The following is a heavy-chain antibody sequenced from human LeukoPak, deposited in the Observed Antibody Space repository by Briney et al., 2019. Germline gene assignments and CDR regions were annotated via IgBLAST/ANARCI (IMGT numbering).Heavy chain of an antibody. CDR2: IIPILGIA. V-gene: IGHV1-69*02. Sequence: SVKVSCKASGGTFSSYTISWVRQAPGQGLEWMGRIIPILGIANYAQEFQGRVTITADKSTSTAYMELSSLRSEDTAVYYCARADSSSSPFDYWGQGTLVTVSS. CDR3: ARADSSSSPFDY. CDR1: GGTFSSYT. J-gene: IGHJ4*02. D-gene: IGHD6-6*01.